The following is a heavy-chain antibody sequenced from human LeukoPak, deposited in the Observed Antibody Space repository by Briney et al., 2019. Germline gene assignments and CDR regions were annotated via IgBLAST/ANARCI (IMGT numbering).Heavy chain of an antibody. J-gene: IGHJ1*01. D-gene: IGHD3-22*01. CDR3: ATQGAYDSSRYFQH. Sequence: ASVKVSCKASGYTFTNYAMNWVRQAPGQGFEWMAIINPSDGSTTNSQKFQGRVTMTRDTSTSTVYMELSSLRSEDTAVYYCATQGAYDSSRYFQHWGQGTLVTVSS. V-gene: IGHV1-46*01. CDR1: GYTFTNYA. CDR2: INPSDGST.